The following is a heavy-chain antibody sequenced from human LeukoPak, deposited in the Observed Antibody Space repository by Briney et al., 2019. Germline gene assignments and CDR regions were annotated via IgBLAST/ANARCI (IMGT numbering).Heavy chain of an antibody. CDR3: AREMARIPYYFDY. D-gene: IGHD5-24*01. CDR2: IYYSGST. CDR1: GGSISSSNYF. V-gene: IGHV4-61*01. Sequence: SETLSLTCTVSGGSISSSNYFWGWIRQPPGKGLEWVGYIYYSGSTNYNPSLKGRVTISVDTSKNQFSLKLSSVTAADTAVYYCAREMARIPYYFDYWGQGTLVTVSS. J-gene: IGHJ4*02.